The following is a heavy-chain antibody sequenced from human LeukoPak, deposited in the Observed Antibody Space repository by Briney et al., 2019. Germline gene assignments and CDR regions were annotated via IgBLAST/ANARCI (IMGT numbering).Heavy chain of an antibody. CDR3: ARDAITGTANWFDP. V-gene: IGHV3-30-3*01. D-gene: IGHD1-20*01. Sequence: PGGSLRLSCAASGFTFSSYAMHWVRQAPGKGLEWVAVISYDGSNKYYADSVKGRFTISRDNSKNTLYLQMNSLRAEDTAVYYCARDAITGTANWFDPWGQGTLVTVSS. J-gene: IGHJ5*02. CDR2: ISYDGSNK. CDR1: GFTFSSYA.